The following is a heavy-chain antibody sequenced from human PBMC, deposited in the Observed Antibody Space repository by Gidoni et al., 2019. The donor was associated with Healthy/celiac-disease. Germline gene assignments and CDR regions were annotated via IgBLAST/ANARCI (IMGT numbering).Heavy chain of an antibody. CDR3: AKMEALAAAGPIDY. CDR1: GFTFSSYA. J-gene: IGHJ4*02. V-gene: IGHV3-23*01. Sequence: CAASGFTFSSYAMSWVRQAPGKGLEWVSAISGSGGSTYYADSVKGRFTISRDNSKNTLYLQMNSLRAEDTAVYYCAKMEALAAAGPIDYWGQGTLVTVSS. D-gene: IGHD6-13*01. CDR2: ISGSGGST.